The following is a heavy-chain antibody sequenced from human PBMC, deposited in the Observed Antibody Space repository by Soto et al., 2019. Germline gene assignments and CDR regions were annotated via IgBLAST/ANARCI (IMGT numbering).Heavy chain of an antibody. V-gene: IGHV3-30*18. Sequence: PGGSLRLSCAASGFTFSSYGMHWVRQAPGKGLEWVAVISYDGSNKYYADSVKGRFTISRDNSKNTLYLQMNSLRAEDTAVYYCAKVINIFGVVSPFDYWGQGTLVTVSS. CDR1: GFTFSSYG. D-gene: IGHD3-3*01. CDR3: AKVINIFGVVSPFDY. J-gene: IGHJ4*02. CDR2: ISYDGSNK.